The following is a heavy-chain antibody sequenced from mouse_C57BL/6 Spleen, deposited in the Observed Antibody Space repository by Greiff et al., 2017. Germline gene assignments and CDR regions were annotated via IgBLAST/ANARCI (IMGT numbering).Heavy chain of an antibody. J-gene: IGHJ1*03. CDR3: TGDGTLYWYFDV. V-gene: IGHV6-3*01. CDR2: IRLKSDNYAT. Sequence: EVHLVESGGGLVQPGGSMKLSCVASGFTFSNYWMNWVRQSPEKGLEWVAQIRLKSDNYATHYAESVKGRFTISRDDSKSSVYLQMNNLRAEDTGIYYCTGDGTLYWYFDVWGTGTTVTVSS. D-gene: IGHD1-1*01. CDR1: GFTFSNYW.